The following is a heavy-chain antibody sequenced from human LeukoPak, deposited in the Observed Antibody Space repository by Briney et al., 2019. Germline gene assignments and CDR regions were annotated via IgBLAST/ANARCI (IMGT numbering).Heavy chain of an antibody. CDR2: TYTSGST. V-gene: IGHV4-4*07. CDR1: GGSISSYY. CDR3: ASSSSRRYYYYMDV. Sequence: PSETLSLTCTVSGGSISSYYWSWIRQPAGKGLEWIGRTYTSGSTNYNPSLKSRVTMPVDTSKNQFSLKLSSVTAADTAVYYCASSSSRRYYYYMDVWGKGTTVTVSS. D-gene: IGHD6-6*01. J-gene: IGHJ6*03.